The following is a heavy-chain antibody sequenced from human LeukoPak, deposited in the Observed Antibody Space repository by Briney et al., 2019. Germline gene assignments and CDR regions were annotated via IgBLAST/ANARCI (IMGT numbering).Heavy chain of an antibody. V-gene: IGHV4-59*01. CDR3: AREGGSRQNFDY. CDR1: GGSISTYY. Sequence: SETLSLTCTVSGGSISTYYWSWIRQPPGKGLEWIGNIYYSGSTNYNPSLKSRVTISVDTSKNQSSLKLNSVIAEDTAVYYCAREGGSRQNFDYWGQGTLVTVSS. CDR2: IYYSGST. D-gene: IGHD1-26*01. J-gene: IGHJ4*02.